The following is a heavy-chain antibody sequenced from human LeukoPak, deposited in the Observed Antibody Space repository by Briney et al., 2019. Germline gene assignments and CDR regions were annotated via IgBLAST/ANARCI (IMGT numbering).Heavy chain of an antibody. CDR2: ISYDGSNK. CDR1: GFTFSSYA. V-gene: IGHV3-30*04. D-gene: IGHD6-13*01. J-gene: IGHJ1*01. Sequence: PGGSLRLSCAASGFTFSSYAMHWVRQAPGKGLKWVAVISYDGSNKYYADSVKGRFTISRDNSKNTLYLEMNSLRAEDTAVYYCARDGAAADAEYFQHWGQGTLVTVSS. CDR3: ARDGAAADAEYFQH.